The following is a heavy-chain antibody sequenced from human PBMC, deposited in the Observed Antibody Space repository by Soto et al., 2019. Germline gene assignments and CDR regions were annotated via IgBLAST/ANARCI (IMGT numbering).Heavy chain of an antibody. CDR3: AKEGRYSGGYFDY. CDR2: ISYDGSNK. J-gene: IGHJ4*02. CDR1: GFTFSSYG. Sequence: PGGSLRLSCAASGFTFSSYGMHWVRQAPGKGLEWVAVISYDGSNKYYADSVKGRFTISRDNSKNTLYLQMNSLRAEDTAVYYCAKEGRYSGGYFDYWGQGTLVTVSS. D-gene: IGHD1-26*01. V-gene: IGHV3-30*18.